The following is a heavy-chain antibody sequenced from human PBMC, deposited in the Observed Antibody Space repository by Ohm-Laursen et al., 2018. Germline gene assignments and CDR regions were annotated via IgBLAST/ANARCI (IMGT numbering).Heavy chain of an antibody. CDR3: AREEYYYDSSGYYYDY. V-gene: IGHV4-59*12. CDR2: IYYSGST. CDR1: GGSISNYY. J-gene: IGHJ4*02. Sequence: SETLSLTCTVSGGSISNYYWSWVRQPPGKGLEWIGYIYYSGSTNYNPSLKSRVTISVDTSKNHFSLKLSSVTAADTAVYYCAREEYYYDSSGYYYDYWGQGTLVTVSS. D-gene: IGHD3-22*01.